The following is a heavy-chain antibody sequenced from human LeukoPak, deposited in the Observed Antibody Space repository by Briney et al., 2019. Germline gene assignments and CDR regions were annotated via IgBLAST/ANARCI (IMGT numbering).Heavy chain of an antibody. Sequence: ASVKLSCKASGYTFTGYCMHWVRQAPGQGLEWMAWINPNSGGTYYAQNFHDRITMTRDTSISTAYMELSRLRSDDTAIYYCARANALYCSSTSCLFDYWGQGTLVTVSS. CDR2: INPNSGGT. J-gene: IGHJ4*02. D-gene: IGHD2-2*01. CDR1: GYTFTGYC. V-gene: IGHV1-2*02. CDR3: ARANALYCSSTSCLFDY.